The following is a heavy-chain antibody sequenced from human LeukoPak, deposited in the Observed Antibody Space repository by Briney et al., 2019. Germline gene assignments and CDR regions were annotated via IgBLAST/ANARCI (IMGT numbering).Heavy chain of an antibody. D-gene: IGHD3-3*01. J-gene: IGHJ4*02. CDR1: GYTFTSYG. V-gene: IGHV1-18*01. CDR2: ISAYNGNT. Sequence: ASVKVSCKASGYTFTSYGISWVRQAPGQGLEWMGWISAYNGNTNYAQKLQGRVTMTTGTSTSTAYMELRSLRSDDTAVYYCARGIPFYDFWSGYYMWGQGTLVTVSS. CDR3: ARGIPFYDFWSGYYM.